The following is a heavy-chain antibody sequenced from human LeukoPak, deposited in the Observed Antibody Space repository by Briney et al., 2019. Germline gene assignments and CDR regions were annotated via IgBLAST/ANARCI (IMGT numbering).Heavy chain of an antibody. V-gene: IGHV3-23*01. CDR2: ISGSGGST. J-gene: IGHJ1*01. Sequence: GGSLRLSCAASGFTFSSYAMSWVRQAPGKGLEWVSAISGSGGSTYYAGSVKGRFTISRDNSKNMLYLQMNSLRAEDTAVYYCAKNRGDYDPEYFQEWGLGTLVTVSS. D-gene: IGHD4-17*01. CDR3: AKNRGDYDPEYFQE. CDR1: GFTFSSYA.